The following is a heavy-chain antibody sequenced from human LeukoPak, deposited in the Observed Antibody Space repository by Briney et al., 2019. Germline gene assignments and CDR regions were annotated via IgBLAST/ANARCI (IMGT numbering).Heavy chain of an antibody. J-gene: IGHJ4*02. V-gene: IGHV1-69*04. Sequence: ASVKVSCKASGGAFSSYAISWVRQAPGQGLEWMGRIIPILGIASYAQKFQGRVTITADKSTSTAYMELSSLRSEDTAVYYCANIAVAGTHYWGQGTLVTVSS. CDR2: IIPILGIA. CDR1: GGAFSSYA. D-gene: IGHD6-19*01. CDR3: ANIAVAGTHY.